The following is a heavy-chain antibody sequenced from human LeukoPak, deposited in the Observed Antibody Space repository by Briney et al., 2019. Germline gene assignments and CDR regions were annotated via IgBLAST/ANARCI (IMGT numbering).Heavy chain of an antibody. J-gene: IGHJ4*02. Sequence: PGGSLRLSCAASGFTFSNYWMQWVRQAPGKGLEWVANIKQDGSEKYYVDSVKGRFTISRDNAKNSLYLQMNSLRAEDTAVYYCARDPARYSYGPRGDDYWGQGTLVTVSS. CDR2: IKQDGSEK. CDR3: ARDPARYSYGPRGDDY. V-gene: IGHV3-7*01. D-gene: IGHD5-18*01. CDR1: GFTFSNYW.